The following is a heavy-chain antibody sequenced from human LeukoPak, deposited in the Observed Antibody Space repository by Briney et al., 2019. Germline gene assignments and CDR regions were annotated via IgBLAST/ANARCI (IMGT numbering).Heavy chain of an antibody. CDR1: GFTVSSNY. V-gene: IGHV3-66*01. Sequence: GGSLRLSCAASGFTVSSNYMSWVRQAPGKGLEWVSVIYSGGSTYYADSVKGRFTISRDNAKNSLYLQMNSLRAEDTAVYYCAKDLPLDYYDSSGPDDAFGIWGQGTMVTVSS. CDR2: IYSGGST. J-gene: IGHJ3*02. CDR3: AKDLPLDYYDSSGPDDAFGI. D-gene: IGHD3-22*01.